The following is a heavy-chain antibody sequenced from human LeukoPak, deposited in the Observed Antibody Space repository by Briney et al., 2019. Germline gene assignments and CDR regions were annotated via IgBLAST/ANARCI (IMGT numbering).Heavy chain of an antibody. CDR2: IYYSGST. Sequence: SETLSLTCTVSGGSISSSSYYWGWIRQPPGKGLEWIGSIYYSGSTYYNPSLKSRVTISVDTSKNQFSLKLSSVTTADTAVYYCARETGYSCFDYWGQGTLVTVSS. J-gene: IGHJ4*02. V-gene: IGHV4-39*07. CDR3: ARETGYSCFDY. CDR1: GGSISSSSYY. D-gene: IGHD5-18*01.